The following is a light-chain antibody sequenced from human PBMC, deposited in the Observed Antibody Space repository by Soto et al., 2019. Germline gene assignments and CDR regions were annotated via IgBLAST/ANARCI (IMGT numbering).Light chain of an antibody. J-gene: IGKJ1*01. Sequence: EIVMTQSPATLSVSPGERATLSCRASQSISSNLAWYQQKPGQAPSLLLYGASTRATGIPARFSGSGSGTDFTLTISSLQSEDFASYYCQQRVSGPWTFGQGTRVEF. CDR1: QSISSN. CDR2: GAS. V-gene: IGKV3-15*01. CDR3: QQRVSGPWT.